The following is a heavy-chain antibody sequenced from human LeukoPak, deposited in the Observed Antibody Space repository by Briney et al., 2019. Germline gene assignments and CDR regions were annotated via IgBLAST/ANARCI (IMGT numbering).Heavy chain of an antibody. V-gene: IGHV1-24*01. J-gene: IGHJ4*02. CDR3: ATTFYGDYH. Sequence: ASVKVSCKVSGFTLTELYMHWVRQAPGKGREWMGGFDPRDGEAIYGQNFQRRVTMTEDTSTHTAYMELSRLRSEDTAMYYCATTFYGDYHWGQGTLVTVSS. D-gene: IGHD4-17*01. CDR2: FDPRDGEA. CDR1: GFTLTELY.